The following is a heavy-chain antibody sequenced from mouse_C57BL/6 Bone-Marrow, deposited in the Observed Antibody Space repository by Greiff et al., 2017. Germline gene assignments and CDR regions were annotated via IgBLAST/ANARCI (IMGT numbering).Heavy chain of an antibody. Sequence: VQLQQSGAELVRPGASVTLSCKASGYTFTDYEMHWVKQTPVHGLEWIGAIDPETGGTAYNQKFKGKAILTADKSSSTAYMELRSLTSEDSAVYYCTRCYYGSSFAYWGQGTLVTVSA. CDR1: GYTFTDYE. D-gene: IGHD1-1*01. V-gene: IGHV1-15*01. CDR3: TRCYYGSSFAY. CDR2: IDPETGGT. J-gene: IGHJ3*01.